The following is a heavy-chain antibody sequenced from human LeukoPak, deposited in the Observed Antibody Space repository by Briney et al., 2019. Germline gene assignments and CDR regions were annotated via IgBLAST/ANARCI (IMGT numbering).Heavy chain of an antibody. CDR3: ARVISGYYYFGY. CDR1: GFXFSNYG. Sequence: PGGSLRLSCAASGFXFSNYGIHWVRQAPGKGLEWVAVIWYDGSNKYYADSVKGRFIISRDNSKNTLYLQMNSLRAEDTAVYYCARVISGYYYFGYWGQGTLVTVSS. D-gene: IGHD3-22*01. V-gene: IGHV3-33*01. J-gene: IGHJ4*02. CDR2: IWYDGSNK.